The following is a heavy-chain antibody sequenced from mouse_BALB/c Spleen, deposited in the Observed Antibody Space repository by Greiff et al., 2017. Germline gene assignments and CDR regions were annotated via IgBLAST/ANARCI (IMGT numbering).Heavy chain of an antibody. CDR2: INPGSGGT. Sequence: QVHVKQSGAELVRPGTSVKVSCTASGFAFTNYLIEWVKQRPGQGLEWIGVINPGSGGTNYTEKFKGKATLTADKSSSTAYMQLSSLTSDDSAVYFCAREDGNYVNYAMDYWGQGTSVTVSS. CDR3: AREDGNYVNYAMDY. J-gene: IGHJ4*01. D-gene: IGHD2-1*01. V-gene: IGHV1-54*01. CDR1: GFAFTNYL.